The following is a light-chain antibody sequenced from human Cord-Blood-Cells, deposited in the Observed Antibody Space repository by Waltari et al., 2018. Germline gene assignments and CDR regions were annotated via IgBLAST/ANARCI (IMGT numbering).Light chain of an antibody. J-gene: IGKJ1*01. Sequence: DIQMTQSPSTLSASVGDRVTITCRASQSISSWLAWYQQKPGKAPKLLIYKASSLESGVPSRFSGSGSGTELTLTICSLQPDDFATYYCQQYNSYWTFGQGTKVEIK. CDR2: KAS. V-gene: IGKV1-5*03. CDR1: QSISSW. CDR3: QQYNSYWT.